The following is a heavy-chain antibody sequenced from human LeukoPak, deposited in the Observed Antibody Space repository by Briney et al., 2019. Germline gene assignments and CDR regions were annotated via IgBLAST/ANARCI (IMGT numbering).Heavy chain of an antibody. J-gene: IGHJ3*02. CDR3: ARDAELGAGDAFDI. CDR1: GGSISSYY. V-gene: IGHV4-59*01. Sequence: PSETLSLTCTVSGGSISSYYWSWIRQPPGKGLEWIGYIYYSGSTNYNPSLKSRVTISVDTSKNQFSLKLSSVTAADTAVYYCARDAELGAGDAFDIWGQGTMVTVSS. CDR2: IYYSGST. D-gene: IGHD7-27*01.